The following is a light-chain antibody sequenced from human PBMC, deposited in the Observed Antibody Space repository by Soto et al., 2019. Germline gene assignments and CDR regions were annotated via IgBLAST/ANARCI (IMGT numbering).Light chain of an antibody. J-gene: IGLJ1*01. Sequence: QPASVSGSPGQSIAISCTGTSSDVGAYNYVSWYQQHPGKAPKLMIYDVSHRPSGASDRFSGSKSGNTASLTISGLQPEDEADYYCTSYTSSSTYVFGTGTKLTVL. CDR2: DVS. V-gene: IGLV2-14*01. CDR1: SSDVGAYNY. CDR3: TSYTSSSTYV.